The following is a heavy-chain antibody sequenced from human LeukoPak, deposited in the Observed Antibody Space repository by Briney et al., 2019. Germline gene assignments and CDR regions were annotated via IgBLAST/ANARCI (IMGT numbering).Heavy chain of an antibody. V-gene: IGHV3-64*01. CDR1: GFTFNNYP. Sequence: GGSLRLSCAASGFTFNNYPIHWVRQAPGKGLEYVSAISSNGDNTYYANSVKGRFTVSRDNSKNTVYLQMGSLRPDDMAVYYCARERPDYGGNVDYWGQGTLVTVSS. J-gene: IGHJ4*02. D-gene: IGHD4-23*01. CDR2: ISSNGDNT. CDR3: ARERPDYGGNVDY.